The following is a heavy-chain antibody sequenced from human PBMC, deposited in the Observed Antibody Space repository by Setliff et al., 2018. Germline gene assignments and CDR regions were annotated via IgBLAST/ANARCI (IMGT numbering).Heavy chain of an antibody. D-gene: IGHD4-17*01. CDR2: IYYSGST. Sequence: ASETLSLTCTVSGGSISSSSYYWGWIRQPPGKGLEWIGSIYYSGSTYYNPSLKNRVTISVDTSKNQLSLKLNSVTAADTAVYYCARQIDYGDFQYFDYWGQGTLVTVSS. CDR1: GGSISSSSYY. V-gene: IGHV4-39*01. CDR3: ARQIDYGDFQYFDY. J-gene: IGHJ4*02.